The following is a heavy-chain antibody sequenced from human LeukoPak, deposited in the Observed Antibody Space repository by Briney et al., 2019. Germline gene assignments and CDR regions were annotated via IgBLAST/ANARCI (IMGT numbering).Heavy chain of an antibody. CDR3: ARDRVSGWYDDYYYYYGMDV. J-gene: IGHJ6*02. Sequence: GGSLRLSCAASGFTFSSYAMSWVRQAPGKGLEWVSAIGGSGGSTYYADSVKGRFTISRDNSKNTLYLQMNSLRAEDTAVYYCARDRVSGWYDDYYYYYGMDVWGQGTTVTVSS. CDR1: GFTFSSYA. D-gene: IGHD6-19*01. CDR2: IGGSGGST. V-gene: IGHV3-23*01.